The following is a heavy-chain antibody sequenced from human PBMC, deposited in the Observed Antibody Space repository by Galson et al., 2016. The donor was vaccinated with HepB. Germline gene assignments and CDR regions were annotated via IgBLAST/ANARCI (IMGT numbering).Heavy chain of an antibody. CDR2: ISGGGSFT. D-gene: IGHD4-17*01. CDR3: AKTTRYGDYGKFDS. CDR1: GFTFSDYA. Sequence: RLSCAASGFTFSDYAMSWVRQAPGKGLEWVSTISGGGSFTYYADSVKGRFTISRANSKDTLYLQMTSLRAEDTALYHCAKTTRYGDYGKFDSWGQGSLVAVSS. J-gene: IGHJ4*02. V-gene: IGHV3-23*01.